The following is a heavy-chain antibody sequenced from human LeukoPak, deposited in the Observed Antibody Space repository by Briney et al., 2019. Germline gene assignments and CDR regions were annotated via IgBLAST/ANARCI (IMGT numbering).Heavy chain of an antibody. V-gene: IGHV3-30-3*01. CDR2: ISYDGSNK. CDR1: GFTFSSYA. Sequence: GRSLRLSCAASGFTFSSYAMHWVRRAPGKGLEWVAVISYDGSNKYYADSVKGRFTISRDNSKNTLYLQMNSLRAEDTAVYYCARDCGGSCLEVNDAFDIWGQGTMATVSS. J-gene: IGHJ3*02. CDR3: ARDCGGSCLEVNDAFDI. D-gene: IGHD2-15*01.